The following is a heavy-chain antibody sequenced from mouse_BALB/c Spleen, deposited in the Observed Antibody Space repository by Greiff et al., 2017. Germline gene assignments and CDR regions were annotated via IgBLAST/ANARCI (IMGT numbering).Heavy chain of an antibody. CDR1: GYSITSDYA. CDR3: AREITTSYYAMDY. Sequence: EVMLVESGPGLVKPSQSLSLTCTVTGYSITSDYAWNWIRQFPGNKLEWMGYISYSGSTSYNPSLKSRISITRDTSKNQFFLQLNSVTTEDTATYYCAREITTSYYAMDYWGQGTSVTVSS. D-gene: IGHD2-4*01. CDR2: ISYSGST. V-gene: IGHV3-2*02. J-gene: IGHJ4*01.